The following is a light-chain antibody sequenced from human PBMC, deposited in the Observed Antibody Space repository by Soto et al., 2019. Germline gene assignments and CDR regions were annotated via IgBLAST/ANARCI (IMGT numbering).Light chain of an antibody. J-gene: IGLJ3*02. CDR3: CSYAGSSTWV. V-gene: IGLV2-23*02. CDR1: SSDVGSYNL. CDR2: DVN. Sequence: QSALTQPASVSGSPGQSITISCTGTSSDVGSYNLVSWYQQLPGKAPKLVIYDVNKRPSGVSNRFSGSKSGNTASLTISGLQAEDEADYYCCSYAGSSTWVFGGGTKVTVL.